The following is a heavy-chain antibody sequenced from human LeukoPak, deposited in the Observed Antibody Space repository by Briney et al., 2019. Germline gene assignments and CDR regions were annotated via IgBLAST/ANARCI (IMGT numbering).Heavy chain of an antibody. CDR1: GYTFTGYY. J-gene: IGHJ4*02. V-gene: IGHV1-2*02. Sequence: ASVKVSCKASGYTFTGYYMHWVRQAPGEGLGWMGWINPNRGGTNYAQKFQGRVTMTRDTSISTAYMELSRLRSDDTAVYYCERGQINPIVVVITTDIHPLDYWGQGTLVTVSS. CDR3: ERGQINPIVVVITTDIHPLDY. D-gene: IGHD3-22*01. CDR2: INPNRGGT.